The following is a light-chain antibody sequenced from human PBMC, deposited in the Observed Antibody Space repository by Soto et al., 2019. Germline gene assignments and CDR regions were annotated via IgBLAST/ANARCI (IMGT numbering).Light chain of an antibody. V-gene: IGLV2-14*01. CDR1: SSDVGGYNY. J-gene: IGLJ1*01. Sequence: QSVLTQPASVSGSPGQSITISCTGTSSDVGGYNYVSWYQQHPGKAPKLMNYAVTDRPSGVSSRFSGSKSGNTASLTISGLQAEDEADYYCSSYTSSSTLFGTGTKVTVL. CDR2: AVT. CDR3: SSYTSSSTL.